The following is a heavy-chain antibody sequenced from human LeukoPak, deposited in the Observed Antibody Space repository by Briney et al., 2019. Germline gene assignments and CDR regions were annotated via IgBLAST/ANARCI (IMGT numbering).Heavy chain of an antibody. CDR2: IYSGGST. D-gene: IGHD3-10*01. CDR3: ARDAHYYALY. CDR1: GFTVSSNY. V-gene: IGHV3-53*01. Sequence: QAGGSLRLSCAASGFTVSSNYMSWVRQAPGKGLEWVSVIYSGGSTYYAGSVKGRFTISRDNSKNTLYLQMNSLRAEDTAVYYCARDAHYYALYWGQGTLVTVSS. J-gene: IGHJ4*02.